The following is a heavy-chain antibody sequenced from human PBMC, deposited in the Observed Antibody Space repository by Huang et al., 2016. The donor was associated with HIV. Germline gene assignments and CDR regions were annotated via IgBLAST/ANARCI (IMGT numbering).Heavy chain of an antibody. J-gene: IGHJ4*02. CDR2: ILPDYPDT. D-gene: IGHD6-6*01. CDR1: GYSFSSYW. Sequence: VQLVQSGAEVKKPGESLKISFKGSGYSFSSYWIALVRQMPGKGLEWMGLILPDYPDTTDSPSFEGQVTISADKSIGTAYLQWSSLKASDTAMYYCARRFSSSSGYFDYWGQGSLVTVSS. CDR3: ARRFSSSSGYFDY. V-gene: IGHV5-51*01.